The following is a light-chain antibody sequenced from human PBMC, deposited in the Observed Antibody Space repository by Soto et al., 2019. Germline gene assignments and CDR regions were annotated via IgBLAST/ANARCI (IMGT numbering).Light chain of an antibody. Sequence: QSVLTQPASVSGSPGQSITISCTGTSSDIGGYNFVSWYQQHPGKVPKLMIYDVNTRPSGVSNRFSGSKSGNTASLTISGLQANDEADYYCSSYTSASTLVFGTGTKLTVL. J-gene: IGLJ1*01. V-gene: IGLV2-14*01. CDR2: DVN. CDR3: SSYTSASTLV. CDR1: SSDIGGYNF.